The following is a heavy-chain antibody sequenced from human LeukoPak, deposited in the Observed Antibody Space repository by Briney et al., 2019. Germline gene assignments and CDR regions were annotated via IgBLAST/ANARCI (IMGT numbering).Heavy chain of an antibody. CDR2: ISYDGSNK. Sequence: GGSLRLSCAASGFTFSSYAMHWVRQAPGKGLEWVAVISYDGSNKYYADSVKGRFTISRDNSKNTLYLQMNSLRAEDTAVYYCARDRIAAAGTDVGYFQHWGQGTLVTVSS. V-gene: IGHV3-30-3*01. CDR1: GFTFSSYA. CDR3: ARDRIAAAGTDVGYFQH. J-gene: IGHJ1*01. D-gene: IGHD6-13*01.